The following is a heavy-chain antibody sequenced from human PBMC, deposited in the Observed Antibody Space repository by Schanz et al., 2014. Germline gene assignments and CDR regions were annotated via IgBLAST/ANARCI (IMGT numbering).Heavy chain of an antibody. CDR3: ARSAGRDFWSGYYTRFDY. CDR2: ISVYTGNT. Sequence: QVQLVQSGAEVKKPGASVRVSCKASGYTFTTYAMSWVRQAPGQGLEWVGWISVYTGNTKYGQKLQGRVTMTTDTSTSTDYMELRSLRSDDTAVYYCARSAGRDFWSGYYTRFDYWGQGTLVTVSS. D-gene: IGHD3-3*01. V-gene: IGHV1-18*01. CDR1: GYTFTTYA. J-gene: IGHJ4*02.